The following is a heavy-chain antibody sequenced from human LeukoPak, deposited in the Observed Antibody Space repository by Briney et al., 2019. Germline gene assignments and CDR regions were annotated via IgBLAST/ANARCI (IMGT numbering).Heavy chain of an antibody. D-gene: IGHD6-19*01. J-gene: IGHJ4*02. CDR1: GFTFSSYS. V-gene: IGHV3-21*01. Sequence: GGSLRLSCAASGFTFSSYSMNWVRQAPGKGLEWVSSISSSSSYIYYADSVKGRFTISRDNAKNSLYLQMNSLRAEDTAVYYCARGAAVAGGYYYLDYWGQGTLVTVSS. CDR2: ISSSSSYI. CDR3: ARGAAVAGGYYYLDY.